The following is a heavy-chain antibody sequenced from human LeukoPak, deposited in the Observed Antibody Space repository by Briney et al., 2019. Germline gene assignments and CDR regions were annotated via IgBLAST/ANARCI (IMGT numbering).Heavy chain of an antibody. CDR1: GASTSAYY. D-gene: IGHD1-26*01. Sequence: SETLSLTCTVSGASTSAYYWSWIRQPPGKGLEWIGYSYSGGNANYIPSLKSRVTISIDTSENQFSLRLTSVTAADTAVYFCAHSKRGGGYYINAFAVWGQGALVTISS. CDR3: AHSKRGGGYYINAFAV. J-gene: IGHJ3*01. V-gene: IGHV4-59*01. CDR2: SYSGGNA.